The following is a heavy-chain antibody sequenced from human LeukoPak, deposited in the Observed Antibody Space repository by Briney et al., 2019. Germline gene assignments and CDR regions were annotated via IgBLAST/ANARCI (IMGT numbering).Heavy chain of an antibody. V-gene: IGHV3-48*01. Sequence: GGSLRLSCAASGFPLSSYSINWVRQAPGKGLEWVSYISSSGSAIYHVDSVKGRFTVSRDNAKNSLFLQMNSPRAEDTAVYYCVRVIGSYFDYWGQGALVTVSS. CDR2: ISSSGSAI. J-gene: IGHJ4*02. CDR1: GFPLSSYS. CDR3: VRVIGSYFDY. D-gene: IGHD1-26*01.